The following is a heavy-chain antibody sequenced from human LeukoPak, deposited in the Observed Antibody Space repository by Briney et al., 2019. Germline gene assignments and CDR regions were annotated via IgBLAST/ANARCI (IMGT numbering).Heavy chain of an antibody. CDR1: GGSISSSNW. V-gene: IGHV4-4*02. J-gene: IGHJ5*02. D-gene: IGHD5-18*01. CDR2: IYHSGCT. CDR3: ARDQGYKYNWFDP. Sequence: SETLSLTCAVSGGSISSSNWWSWVRQPPGKGLEWIGGIYHSGCTNYNPSLKSRVTISVDTSKNQFSLKLSSVTAADTAVYYCARDQGYKYNWFDPWGQGTLVTVSS.